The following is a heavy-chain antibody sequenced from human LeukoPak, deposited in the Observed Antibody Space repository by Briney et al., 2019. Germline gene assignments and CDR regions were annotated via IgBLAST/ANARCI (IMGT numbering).Heavy chain of an antibody. CDR3: AKVGNELRWLQLGYFDY. J-gene: IGHJ4*02. CDR1: GFTFSSYG. CDR2: ISYDGSNK. V-gene: IGHV3-30*18. Sequence: PGGSLRLSCAASGFTFSSYGMHWVRQAPGKGLEWVAVISYDGSNKYYADSVKGRFTISRDNSKHTLYLQMNSLRAEDTAVYYCAKVGNELRWLQLGYFDYWGQGTLVTVSS. D-gene: IGHD5-24*01.